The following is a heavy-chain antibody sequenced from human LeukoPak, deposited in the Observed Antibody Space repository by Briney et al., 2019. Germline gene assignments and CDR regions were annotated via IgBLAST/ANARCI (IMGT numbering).Heavy chain of an antibody. CDR3: AREGQILTGYYTFDY. J-gene: IGHJ4*02. CDR2: IYTSGST. Sequence: SETLSLTCTVSGGSISSYYWSWIRQPAGKGLEWIGRIYTSGSTNYNPSLKSRVTMSVDTSKNQCSLKLSSVTAADTAVYYCAREGQILTGYYTFDYWGQGTLVTVSS. CDR1: GGSISSYY. V-gene: IGHV4-4*07. D-gene: IGHD3-9*01.